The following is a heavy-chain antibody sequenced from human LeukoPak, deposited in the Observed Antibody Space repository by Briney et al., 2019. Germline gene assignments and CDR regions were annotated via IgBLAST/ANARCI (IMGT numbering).Heavy chain of an antibody. CDR2: INSDGSST. V-gene: IGHV3-74*01. D-gene: IGHD3-22*01. Sequence: PGGSLRLSCAASGFTFSSHWMHWVRQAPGKGLVWVSRINSDGSSTSYADSVKGRFTISRDNSKNTLYLQMNSLRAEDTAVYYCAKVPDYYDSSGDAYWGQGTLVTVSS. CDR3: AKVPDYYDSSGDAY. CDR1: GFTFSSHW. J-gene: IGHJ4*02.